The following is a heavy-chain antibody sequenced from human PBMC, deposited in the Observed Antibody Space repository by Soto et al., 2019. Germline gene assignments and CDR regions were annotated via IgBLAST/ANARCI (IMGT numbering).Heavy chain of an antibody. D-gene: IGHD5-18*01. CDR3: ARDRERGYSYGYFDY. Sequence: SETLSLTCTVSGGTISSGYYHWSWIRQPPGKGLEWFGYIYYSGSSYYNPSLKSRITISVDTSKNQFSLNLSSVTAADTAVYYCARDRERGYSYGYFDYWGQGTLVTVSS. CDR2: IYYSGSS. V-gene: IGHV4-30-4*01. J-gene: IGHJ4*02. CDR1: GGTISSGYYH.